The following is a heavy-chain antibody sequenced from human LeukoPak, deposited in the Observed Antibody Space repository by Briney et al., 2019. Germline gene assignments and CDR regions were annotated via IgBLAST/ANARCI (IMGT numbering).Heavy chain of an antibody. D-gene: IGHD2-15*01. CDR3: ARLVGSRAPFDP. J-gene: IGHJ5*02. V-gene: IGHV4-59*08. CDR2: IYYSGST. CDR1: GGSISSYY. Sequence: SETLSLTCTVSGGSISSYYWSWIRQPPGKGLEWIGYIYYSGSTNYNPSLKSRVTISVDTSKNQFSLKLSSVTAADTAVYYCARLVGSRAPFDPWGQGTLVTVSS.